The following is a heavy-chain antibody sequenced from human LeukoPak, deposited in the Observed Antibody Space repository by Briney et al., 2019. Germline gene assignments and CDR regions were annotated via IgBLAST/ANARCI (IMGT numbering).Heavy chain of an antibody. CDR3: AKGLTTLDY. D-gene: IGHD4-11*01. CDR2: VFGLDHRT. CDR1: GFTFSYYA. J-gene: IGHJ4*02. V-gene: IGHV3-23*01. Sequence: GGSLRLSCAASGFTFSYYAMTWVRQAPGKRLEWVSTVFGLDHRTSYADSVKGRFTISRDNSKNTLSLQMNSLRAEDTAVYYCAKGLTTLDYWGQGTLVTVSS.